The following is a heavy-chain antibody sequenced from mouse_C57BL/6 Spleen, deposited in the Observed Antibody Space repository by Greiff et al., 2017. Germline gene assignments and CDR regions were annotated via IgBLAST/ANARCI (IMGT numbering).Heavy chain of an antibody. D-gene: IGHD1-1*01. V-gene: IGHV10-1*01. CDR1: GFSFNTYA. CDR3: CSSYGAMDY. J-gene: IGHJ4*01. CDR2: IRSKSNNYAT. Sequence: VQLKESGGGLVQPKGSLKLSCAASGFSFNTYAMNWVRQAPGKGLEWVARIRSKSNNYATYYADSVKDRFTISRDDSESMLYLQMNNLKTEDTAMYYCCSSYGAMDYWGQGTSVTVSS.